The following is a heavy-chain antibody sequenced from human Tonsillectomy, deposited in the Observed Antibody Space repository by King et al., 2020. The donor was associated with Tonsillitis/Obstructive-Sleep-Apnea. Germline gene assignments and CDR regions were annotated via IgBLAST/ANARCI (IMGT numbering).Heavy chain of an antibody. CDR1: GGSFSGYY. J-gene: IGHJ4*02. D-gene: IGHD3-3*01. CDR3: ARGERFLEWLSY. Sequence: VQLQQWGAGLLKPSETLSLTCAVYGGSFSGYYWSWIRQPPGKGLEWIGEINHSGSTNYNPSLKSRVTISVDTSKNQFSLKLSSLTAADTAVYYCARGERFLEWLSYWGQGTLVTVSS. V-gene: IGHV4-34*01. CDR2: INHSGST.